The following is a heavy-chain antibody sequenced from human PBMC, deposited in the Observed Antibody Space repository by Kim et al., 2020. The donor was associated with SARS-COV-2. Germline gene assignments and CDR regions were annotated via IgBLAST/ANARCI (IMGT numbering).Heavy chain of an antibody. D-gene: IGHD3-22*01. CDR2: INHSGST. CDR1: GGSFSGYY. CDR3: ARGLRRYYYDSSGYSPGNYYGMDV. J-gene: IGHJ6*02. Sequence: SETLSLTCAVYGGSFSGYYWSWIRQPPGKGLEWIGEINHSGSTNYNPSLKSRVTISVDTSKNQFSLKLSSVTAADTAVYYCARGLRRYYYDSSGYSPGNYYGMDVWGQGTTVTVSS. V-gene: IGHV4-34*01.